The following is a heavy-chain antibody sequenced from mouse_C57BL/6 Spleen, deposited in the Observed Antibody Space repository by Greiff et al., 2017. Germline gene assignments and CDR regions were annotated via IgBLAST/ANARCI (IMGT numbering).Heavy chain of an antibody. CDR1: GYTFTSYW. Sequence: VKLQQPGAELVMPGASVKLSCKASGYTFTSYWMHWVKQRPGQGLEWIGEIDPSDSYTNYKEKFKGKATLTVDKSYSTAYMQLSSLTSEDSAVYYCARRGSYWYFEGWGTGTTVTVSS. CDR3: ARRGSYWYFEG. D-gene: IGHD3-1*01. CDR2: IDPSDSYT. J-gene: IGHJ1*03. V-gene: IGHV1-69*01.